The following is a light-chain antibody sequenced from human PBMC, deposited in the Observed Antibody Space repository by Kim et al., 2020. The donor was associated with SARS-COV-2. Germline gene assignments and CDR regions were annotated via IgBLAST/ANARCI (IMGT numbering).Light chain of an antibody. J-gene: IGKJ4*01. V-gene: IGKV3-15*01. CDR1: QSVSSN. CDR3: QQYNNWPPLT. Sequence: SPGDRATLSCRASQSVSSNLAWYQQKPGQAPRLLIYGASTRATGIPARFSGSGSGTEFTLTISSLQSEDFAVYYCQQYNNWPPLTLGGGTKVDIK. CDR2: GAS.